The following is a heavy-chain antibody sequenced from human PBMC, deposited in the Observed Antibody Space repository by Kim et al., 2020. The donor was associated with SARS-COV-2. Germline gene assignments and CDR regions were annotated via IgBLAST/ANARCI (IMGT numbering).Heavy chain of an antibody. CDR3: STAPCLLPDY. Sequence: SETLSLTCTVSGGTITNYFWSWIRQPPGKGLEWIGHIYYSGSTNYNPSLKSRVTISVDTSKNQFSLKLSSVPAADTAAYYCSTAPCLLPDYLGQGTLVTV. D-gene: IGHD2-15*01. CDR2: IYYSGST. J-gene: IGHJ4*02. V-gene: IGHV4-59*13. CDR1: GGTITNYF.